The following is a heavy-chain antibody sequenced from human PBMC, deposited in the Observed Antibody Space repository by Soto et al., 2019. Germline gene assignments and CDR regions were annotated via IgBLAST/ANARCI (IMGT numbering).Heavy chain of an antibody. J-gene: IGHJ4*02. CDR3: ARGPGYYFDY. V-gene: IGHV3-64*01. CDR2: ISSNGGST. Sequence: EVQLVESGGGLVQPGGSLRLSCAASGFTFSSYAMHWGRQAPGKGLEYVSAISSNGGSTYYANSVKGRFTISRDNSKNTLYLQRGSLRAEDMAVYYCARGPGYYFDYWGQGTLVTVSP. CDR1: GFTFSSYA.